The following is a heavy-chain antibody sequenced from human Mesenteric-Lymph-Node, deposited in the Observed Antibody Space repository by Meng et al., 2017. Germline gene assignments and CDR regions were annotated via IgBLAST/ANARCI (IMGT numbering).Heavy chain of an antibody. CDR2: IYASGST. CDR3: SREEVY. J-gene: IGHJ4*02. V-gene: IGHV4-30-4*01. Sequence: QVQLQELGPGLVKPSQTLSLTCTVSGASLSRGGYYWNWIRQPPGKGLEWIGNIYASGSTYYNPSLQSRVTISVDTSKNQFSLNLYSVTAADTAVYYCSREEVYWGQGTLVTVSS. CDR1: GASLSRGGYY.